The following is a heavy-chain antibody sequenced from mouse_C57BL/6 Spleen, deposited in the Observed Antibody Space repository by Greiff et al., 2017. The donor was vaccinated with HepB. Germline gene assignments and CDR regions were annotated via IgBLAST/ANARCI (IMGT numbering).Heavy chain of an antibody. Sequence: EVQLVESGGGLVKPGGSLKLSCAASGFTFSDYGMHWVRQAPEKGLEWVAYISSGSSTIYYADTVKGRFTISRDNAKNTLFLQMTSLRSEDTAMYHCARKGTTVVGYFDYWGQGTTLTVSS. CDR2: ISSGSSTI. D-gene: IGHD1-1*01. J-gene: IGHJ2*01. CDR3: ARKGTTVVGYFDY. V-gene: IGHV5-17*01. CDR1: GFTFSDYG.